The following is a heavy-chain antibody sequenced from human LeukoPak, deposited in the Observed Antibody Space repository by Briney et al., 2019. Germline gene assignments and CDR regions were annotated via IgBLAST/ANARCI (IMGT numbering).Heavy chain of an antibody. J-gene: IGHJ4*02. CDR3: TKGTIWLPFDY. CDR1: GFTFGNYA. Sequence: GGSLRLSCAASGFTFGNYAMSWARQAPGKGLEWVSAISGSGGSTHYADSVKGRFTISRDNSKNTLYLQMNSLRAEDTAVYYCTKGTIWLPFDYWGQGTLVTVSS. CDR2: ISGSGGST. V-gene: IGHV3-23*01. D-gene: IGHD5-18*01.